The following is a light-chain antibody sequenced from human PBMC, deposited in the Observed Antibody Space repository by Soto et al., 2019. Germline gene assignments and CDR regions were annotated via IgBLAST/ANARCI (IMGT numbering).Light chain of an antibody. Sequence: QMNQSPSTLSAYMEETVTVTCRAIQSVSGWSAWYQQKPGEAPKLLIYNAYALPRGVRSRFSGSGSGTKFALTNASLHPDDFTPYYCKQYETFSGTFGPGTKVDIK. CDR2: NAY. J-gene: IGKJ1*01. CDR1: QSVSGW. V-gene: IGKV1-5*01. CDR3: KQYETFSGT.